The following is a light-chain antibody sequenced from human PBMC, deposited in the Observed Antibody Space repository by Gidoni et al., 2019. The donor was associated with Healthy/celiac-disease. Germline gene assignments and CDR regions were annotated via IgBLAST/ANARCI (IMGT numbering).Light chain of an antibody. CDR3: QSYDSSLSVV. J-gene: IGLJ2*01. V-gene: IGLV1-40*01. CDR2: GNS. CDR1: SSNIGAGYD. Sequence: QSVLTPPPSVSGAPGQRVTISCTESSSNIGAGYDVHWYQQLPGTAPKLLIYGNSNRPSGVPDRFSGSKSGTSASLAITGLQAEDEADYYCQSYDSSLSVVFGGGTKLTVL.